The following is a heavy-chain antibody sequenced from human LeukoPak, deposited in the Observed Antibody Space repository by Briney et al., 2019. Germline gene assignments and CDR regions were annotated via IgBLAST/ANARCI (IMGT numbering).Heavy chain of an antibody. D-gene: IGHD3-3*01. V-gene: IGHV1-69*04. CDR2: IIPILGIA. CDR1: GGTFSSYA. Sequence: GASVKVSCKASGGTFSSYAISWVRQAPGQGLEWMGRIIPILGIANYAQKFQGRVTITADKSTSTAYMELSSLRSEDTAVYYCARGQLAYYDFWKPGYFDYWGQGTLVTVPS. J-gene: IGHJ4*02. CDR3: ARGQLAYYDFWKPGYFDY.